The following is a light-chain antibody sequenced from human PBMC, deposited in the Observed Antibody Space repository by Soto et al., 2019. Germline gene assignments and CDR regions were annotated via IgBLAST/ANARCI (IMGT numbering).Light chain of an antibody. CDR2: GAS. CDR1: QSVSSD. J-gene: IGKJ1*01. Sequence: EIVMTQSPATLSVSPGXRATLSCRASQSVSSDLAWYHQKPGQAPRLLTYGASTRATGIPARFSGSGSGTEFTLTINSLQSEDFAVYYCQQYNNWPRTFGQGTKVDIK. CDR3: QQYNNWPRT. V-gene: IGKV3-15*01.